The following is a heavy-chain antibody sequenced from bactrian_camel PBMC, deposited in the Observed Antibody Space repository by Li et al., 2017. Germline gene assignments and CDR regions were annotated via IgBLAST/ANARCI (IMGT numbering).Heavy chain of an antibody. CDR2: IDSDGIA. J-gene: IGHJ6*01. CDR3: AAGGISRCYDGGFVY. CDR1: GYSSHSHC. V-gene: IGHV3S53*01. D-gene: IGHD3*01. Sequence: LVESGGGSVQAGGSLRLSCVVSGYSSHSHCMGWFRQAPGKEREGVATIDSDGIATYADSVKGRFTISHDDAKSTLYLQMDSLKPEDTAMYYCAAGGISRCYDGGFVYWGQGTQVTVS.